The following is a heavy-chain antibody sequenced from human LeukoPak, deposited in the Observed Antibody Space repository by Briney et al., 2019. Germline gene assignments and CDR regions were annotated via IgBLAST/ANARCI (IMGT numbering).Heavy chain of an antibody. Sequence: GGSLRLSCAASGFTFSSYWMHWVRQAPGKGLVWVSRINSDGSSTIYADSVKGRFTISRDNAKNTLYLQMNSLRAEDTAVYYCARGEYGDYVGRDAFDIWGQGTMVTVSS. V-gene: IGHV3-74*01. CDR1: GFTFSSYW. CDR2: INSDGSST. J-gene: IGHJ3*02. CDR3: ARGEYGDYVGRDAFDI. D-gene: IGHD4-17*01.